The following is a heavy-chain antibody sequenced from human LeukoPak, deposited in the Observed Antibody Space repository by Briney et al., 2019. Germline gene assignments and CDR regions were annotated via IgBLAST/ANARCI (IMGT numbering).Heavy chain of an antibody. CDR2: IYYSGST. D-gene: IGHD3-9*01. CDR1: GGSISSSSYY. V-gene: IGHV4-39*01. J-gene: IGHJ3*02. CDR3: ARPVERNRITISYDI. Sequence: SETLSLTCSVSGGSISSSSYYWGWIRQPPGKGLEWIGSIYYSGSTYYNPSLKSRVSISVDTSKNQFSLKLSSVTAADTAVYYCARPVERNRITISYDIWGQGTMVTVSS.